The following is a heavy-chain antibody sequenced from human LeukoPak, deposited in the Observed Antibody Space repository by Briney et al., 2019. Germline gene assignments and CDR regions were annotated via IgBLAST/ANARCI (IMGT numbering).Heavy chain of an antibody. J-gene: IGHJ4*02. CDR2: VSPNGETA. CDR3: ASYYYDSSGYYYSYFDY. Sequence: GGSLRLSCAASGFIFRNYGMNWVRQPPGKGLEWVSGVSPNGETAYYADSVKGRFTISRDNAKNTLYLQMNSLRAEDTAVYYCASYYYDSSGYYYSYFDYWGQGTLVTVSS. V-gene: IGHV3-23*01. CDR1: GFIFRNYG. D-gene: IGHD3-22*01.